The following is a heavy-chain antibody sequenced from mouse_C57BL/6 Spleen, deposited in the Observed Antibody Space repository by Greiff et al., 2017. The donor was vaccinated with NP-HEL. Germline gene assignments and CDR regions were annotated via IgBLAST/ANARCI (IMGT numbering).Heavy chain of an antibody. J-gene: IGHJ3*01. CDR1: GYTFTDYY. D-gene: IGHD1-1*01. V-gene: IGHV1-76*01. CDR3: ARSPYYYGSSSFAY. CDR2: IYPGSGNT. Sequence: VQLQQSGAELVRPGASVKLSCKASGYTFTDYYINWVKQRPGQGLEWIARIYPGSGNTYYNEKFKGKATLTAEKSSSTAYMQLSSLTSEDSAVYFCARSPYYYGSSSFAYWGQGTLVTVSA.